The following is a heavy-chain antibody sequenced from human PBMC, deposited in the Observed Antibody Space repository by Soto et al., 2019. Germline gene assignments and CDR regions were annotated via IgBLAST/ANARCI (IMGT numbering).Heavy chain of an antibody. CDR2: IIPIFGTA. D-gene: IGHD4-17*01. J-gene: IGHJ1*01. V-gene: IGHV1-69*12. CDR1: GGTFSSYA. CDR3: ARGGDMTTAESGFQH. Sequence: QVQLVQSGAEVKKPGSSVKVSCKASGGTFSSYAISWVRQAPGQGLEWMGGIIPIFGTANYAQKFQGRVTITADECTRTAYMELSSLRSEDTAVYYCARGGDMTTAESGFQHWGQGTLVTVSS.